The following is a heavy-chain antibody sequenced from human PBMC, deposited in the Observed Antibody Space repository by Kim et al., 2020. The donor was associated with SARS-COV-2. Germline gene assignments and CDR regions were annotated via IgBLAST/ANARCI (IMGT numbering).Heavy chain of an antibody. CDR2: ISYDGSNK. CDR1: GFTFSSYA. Sequence: GGSLRLSCAASGFTFSSYAMHWVRQAPGKGLEWVAVISYDGSNKYYADSVKGRFTISRDNSKNTLYLQMNSLRAEDTAVYYCARAYYGSGSYYRSPDYWGQGTLVTVSS. D-gene: IGHD3-10*01. V-gene: IGHV3-30*04. CDR3: ARAYYGSGSYYRSPDY. J-gene: IGHJ4*02.